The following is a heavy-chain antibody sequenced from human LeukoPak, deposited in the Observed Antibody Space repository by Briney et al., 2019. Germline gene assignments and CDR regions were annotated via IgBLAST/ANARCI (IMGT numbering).Heavy chain of an antibody. CDR1: GGSINNYY. D-gene: IGHD5-24*01. CDR2: IHHRGST. J-gene: IGHJ6*02. Sequence: PSETLSLTCIVSGGSINNYYWTWIRQPPGKGLEWIAYIHHRGSTNYNPSLKSRVTISVDTAKNQFSLKLTSVTAADTAVYYCARGLDGYNSYYYYYGMDVWGQGTTVTVSS. V-gene: IGHV4-59*12. CDR3: ARGLDGYNSYYYYYGMDV.